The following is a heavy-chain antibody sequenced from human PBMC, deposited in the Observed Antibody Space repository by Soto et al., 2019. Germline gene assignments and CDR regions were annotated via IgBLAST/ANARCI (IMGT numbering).Heavy chain of an antibody. CDR3: AKDRHPPPGPPKQQLSRLAAV. J-gene: IGHJ4*02. Sequence: QTGGSLRLSCAASGFTFSSYAMSWVRQAPGKWLEWVSAISGSGGSTYYADSVKGRFTISRDNSKNTLYLQMNSLRAEDTAVYYCAKDRHPPPGPPKQQLSRLAAVWGQGXLVTVSS. CDR2: ISGSGGST. V-gene: IGHV3-23*01. CDR1: GFTFSSYA. D-gene: IGHD6-13*01.